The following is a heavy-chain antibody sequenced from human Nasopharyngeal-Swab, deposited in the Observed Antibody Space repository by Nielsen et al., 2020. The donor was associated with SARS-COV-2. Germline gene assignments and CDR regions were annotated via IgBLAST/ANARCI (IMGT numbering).Heavy chain of an antibody. Sequence: SETLSPTCSVSGGSISSYYWSWIRQRLGKGLEWLGYVFYSGTTNYNPSLKSRVSISVDTSRNQFSLKLRSMTAADTAVYYCARSGYSYGLPVGYFGHWGQGILVTVSS. V-gene: IGHV4-59*01. CDR2: VFYSGTT. J-gene: IGHJ4*02. CDR3: ARSGYSYGLPVGYFGH. CDR1: GGSISSYY. D-gene: IGHD5-18*01.